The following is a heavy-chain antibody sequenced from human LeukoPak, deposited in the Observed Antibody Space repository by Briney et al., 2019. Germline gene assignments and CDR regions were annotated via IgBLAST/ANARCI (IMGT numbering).Heavy chain of an antibody. J-gene: IGHJ6*04. CDR3: ARSARGVIFDV. CDR1: GFTFSSYA. CDR2: VSYDGTET. Sequence: GGSLRLSCAASGFTFSSYAMHWVRQGPGKGLGWVAVVSYDGTETKYADSVKGRLNLSRDNSKNTVYLQMNSLTFEDTAVYYCARSARGVIFDVWGKGTTVIVSS. V-gene: IGHV3-30*04. D-gene: IGHD3-10*01.